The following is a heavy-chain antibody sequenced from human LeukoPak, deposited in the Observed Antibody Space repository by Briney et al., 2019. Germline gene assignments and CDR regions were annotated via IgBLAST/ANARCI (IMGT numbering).Heavy chain of an antibody. Sequence: GGSLRLSCAASGFTGSNNYMSWVRQAPGKGLEWVSAIHSSGGTYYADSVKGRFTISRDTSKNTLYLQINSLRVEDTAVYYCIVFGDSDHWGQGTLVTVSS. D-gene: IGHD4-17*01. J-gene: IGHJ4*02. CDR3: IVFGDSDH. V-gene: IGHV3-53*01. CDR1: GFTGSNNY. CDR2: IHSSGGT.